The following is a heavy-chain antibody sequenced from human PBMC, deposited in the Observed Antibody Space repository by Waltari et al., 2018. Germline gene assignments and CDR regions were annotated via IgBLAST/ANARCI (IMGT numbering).Heavy chain of an antibody. CDR3: ARDLPRYCSSTSCYDAFDI. CDR2: IYYSGST. CDR1: GGSISSYY. Sequence: QVQLQESGPGLVKPSETLSLTCTVSGGSISSYYWSWIRQPPGKGLEWIGYIYYSGSTNYNPSLKSRVTISVDTSKNQCSLKLSSVTAADTAVYYCARDLPRYCSSTSCYDAFDIWGQGTMVTVSS. D-gene: IGHD2-2*01. J-gene: IGHJ3*02. V-gene: IGHV4-59*01.